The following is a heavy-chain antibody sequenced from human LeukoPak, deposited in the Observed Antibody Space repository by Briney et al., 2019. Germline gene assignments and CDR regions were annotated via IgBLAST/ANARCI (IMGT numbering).Heavy chain of an antibody. Sequence: SETLSLTCNVSGDSINNYYWSWIRQPAGKGLEWIGRVYTSGSTNYNPSLKSRVTMSVDTSKNQFSLNLTTVTAADTAVYYCARDVGTYPYIFDYWGQGILVTVSS. CDR2: VYTSGST. CDR1: GDSINNYY. D-gene: IGHD1-26*01. V-gene: IGHV4-4*07. CDR3: ARDVGTYPYIFDY. J-gene: IGHJ4*02.